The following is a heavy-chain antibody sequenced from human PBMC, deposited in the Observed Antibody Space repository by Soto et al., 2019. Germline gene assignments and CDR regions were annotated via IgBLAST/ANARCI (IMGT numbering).Heavy chain of an antibody. Sequence: EVQLVESGGGLVQPGGSLRLSCAASGFIFSSYAIHWVRQAPGKGLEYVSAISINGDTTYYANSVKGRFTISRDDSKNTVYLEMGSLGVEDMAVYYWARDRRGITGTNDYWGQGNLVPVSS. D-gene: IGHD1-7*01. CDR3: ARDRRGITGTNDY. V-gene: IGHV3-64*01. CDR1: GFIFSSYA. J-gene: IGHJ4*02. CDR2: ISINGDTT.